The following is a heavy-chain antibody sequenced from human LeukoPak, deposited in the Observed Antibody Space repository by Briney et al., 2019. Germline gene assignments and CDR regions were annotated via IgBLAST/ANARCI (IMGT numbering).Heavy chain of an antibody. D-gene: IGHD2-2*02. CDR3: ARDSCSSTSCYISE. Sequence: PSETLSLTCTVSGGSISSGDYYWSWIRQPPGKGLEWIGYIYYSGSTYYNPSLKSRVTISVDTSKNQFSLKLSSVTAADTAVYYCARDSCSSTSCYISEWGQGTLVTVSS. J-gene: IGHJ4*02. CDR2: IYYSGST. CDR1: GGSISSGDYY. V-gene: IGHV4-30-4*02.